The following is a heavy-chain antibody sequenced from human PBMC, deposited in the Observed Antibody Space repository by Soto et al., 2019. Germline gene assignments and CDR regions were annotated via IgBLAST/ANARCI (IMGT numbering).Heavy chain of an antibody. CDR1: GGSISSSSYY. Sequence: PSETLSLTCTVSGGSISSSSYYWGWIRQPPGKGLEWIGSIYYNGNRYYKPSLKSRVAISIDTSRNEFSLKVTSVTAEDTAVYFCTREVAGSSNGEPWGQGIVVTVSS. D-gene: IGHD6-19*01. J-gene: IGHJ4*02. V-gene: IGHV4-39*01. CDR3: TREVAGSSNGEP. CDR2: IYYNGNR.